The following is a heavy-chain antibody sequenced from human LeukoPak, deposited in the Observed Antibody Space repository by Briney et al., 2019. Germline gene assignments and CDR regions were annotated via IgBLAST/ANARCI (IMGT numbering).Heavy chain of an antibody. CDR2: IYASGST. V-gene: IGHV4-61*02. J-gene: IGHJ4*02. D-gene: IGHD2-2*01. CDR3: ARATIRYCSSTSCYEDY. CDR1: GGSISSGSYY. Sequence: SETLSLTCTASGGSISSGSYYWSWIRQPAGKGLEWIVRIYASGSTNYNPSLKSRVTISVNTSKNQFSLKLSSVTAADTAVYFCARATIRYCSSTSCYEDYWGQGTLVTVSS.